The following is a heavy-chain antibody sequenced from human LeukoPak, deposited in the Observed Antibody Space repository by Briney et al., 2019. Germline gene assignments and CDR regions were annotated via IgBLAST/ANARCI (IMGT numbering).Heavy chain of an antibody. CDR1: GYTFTGYY. Sequence: ASVKVSCKASGYTFTGYYMHWVRQAPGQGLEWMGWINPNSGGTNYAQKLQGRVTMTTDTSTSTAYMELRSLRSDDTAVYYCARDKGELTYYYDSSGYYRYWGQGTLVTVSS. CDR3: ARDKGELTYYYDSSGYYRY. D-gene: IGHD3-22*01. J-gene: IGHJ4*02. V-gene: IGHV1-2*02. CDR2: INPNSGGT.